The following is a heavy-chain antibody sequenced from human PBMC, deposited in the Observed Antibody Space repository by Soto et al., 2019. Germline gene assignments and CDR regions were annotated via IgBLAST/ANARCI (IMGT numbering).Heavy chain of an antibody. D-gene: IGHD6-6*01. CDR3: ARADYSSSTYGYYYHGKDV. CDR2: IIPIFGTA. CDR1: GGTFSSCA. Sequence: SMKVSWKASGGTFSSCAISWVRQAPGQGLEWMGGIIPIFGTANYAQKFQGRVTITADESTSTAYMELSSLRSEDTAVYYCARADYSSSTYGYYYHGKDVWGQGTTVTDSS. J-gene: IGHJ6*02. V-gene: IGHV1-69*13.